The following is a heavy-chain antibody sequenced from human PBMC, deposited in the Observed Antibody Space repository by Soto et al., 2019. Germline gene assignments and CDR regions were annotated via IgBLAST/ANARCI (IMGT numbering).Heavy chain of an antibody. CDR2: ISSNGVGT. CDR1: GFTLSVYA. D-gene: IGHD6-6*01. J-gene: IGHJ6*03. Sequence: EVQLAESGGGLAQPGGSLRLSCAASGFTLSVYAMDWVRQAPGQGLEYVSGISSNGVGTYYADSVQGRFTISRDYSKNTVYLQMGSLRPADMAVYYCARRARPDFYYMDVWGNGATVTVSS. CDR3: ARRARPDFYYMDV. V-gene: IGHV3-64*07.